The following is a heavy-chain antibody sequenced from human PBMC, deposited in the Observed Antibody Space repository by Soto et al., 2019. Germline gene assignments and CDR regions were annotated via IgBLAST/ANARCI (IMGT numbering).Heavy chain of an antibody. CDR2: IYYRGTT. CDR1: GASIRRGAYY. Sequence: QVQLQQSGRGLVKPSQTLSLTCTVLGASIRRGAYYWSWIRLVPGKGLEWIGYIYYRGTTYYNPSLRRRVSRSVDTSKNQFALAVNSLPAADRGVYYCARVRRGRVVSIDPWGRGTLVHVSS. J-gene: IGHJ5*02. D-gene: IGHD2-8*02. V-gene: IGHV4-31*03. CDR3: ARVRRGRVVSIDP.